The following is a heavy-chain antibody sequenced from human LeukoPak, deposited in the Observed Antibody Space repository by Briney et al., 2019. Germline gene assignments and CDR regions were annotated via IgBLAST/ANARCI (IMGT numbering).Heavy chain of an antibody. Sequence: GPPLRLPSTAPAFTFSSHAITRPPHAPGKALTWLPSIINSGGSTYYADSVKGRFTISRDNSKNTLYLQVNSLRAEDTAVYYCAKDHISVAVPWYFDLWGRGTLVTVSS. D-gene: IGHD6-19*01. J-gene: IGHJ2*01. CDR1: AFTFSSHA. CDR3: AKDHISVAVPWYFDL. CDR2: IINSGGST. V-gene: IGHV3-23*01.